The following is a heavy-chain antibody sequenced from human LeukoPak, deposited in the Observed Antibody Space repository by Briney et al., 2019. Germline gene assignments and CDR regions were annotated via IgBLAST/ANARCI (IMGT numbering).Heavy chain of an antibody. CDR2: IYHSGST. CDR3: ASSTVTSDY. J-gene: IGHJ4*02. Sequence: SETLSLTCAVSGGSISSGGYSWSWIRQPPGKGLEWIGYIYHSGSTYHNPSLKSRVTISVDRSKNQFSLKLSSVTAADTAVYYCASSTVTSDYWGQGTLVTVSS. D-gene: IGHD4-17*01. V-gene: IGHV4-30-2*01. CDR1: GGSISSGGYS.